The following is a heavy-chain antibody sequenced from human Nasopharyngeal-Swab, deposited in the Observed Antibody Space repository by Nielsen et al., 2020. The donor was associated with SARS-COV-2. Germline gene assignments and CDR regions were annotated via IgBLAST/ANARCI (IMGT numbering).Heavy chain of an antibody. V-gene: IGHV3-33*01. J-gene: IGHJ3*02. Sequence: GGSLRLSCAASGFTFRKYAMQWVRQAPGKGLEWVATVWFDGSNEYYADSVKGRFTISRDNSKSTVDLQMNSLRVEDTAVYYCARPLGYCSGGTCVGTKTFDICGQGTMVTVSS. CDR2: VWFDGSNE. CDR3: ARPLGYCSGGTCVGTKTFDI. D-gene: IGHD2-15*01. CDR1: GFTFRKYA.